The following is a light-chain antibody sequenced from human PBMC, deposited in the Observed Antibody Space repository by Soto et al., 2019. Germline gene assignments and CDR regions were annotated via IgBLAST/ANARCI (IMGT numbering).Light chain of an antibody. CDR2: WAS. V-gene: IGKV4-1*01. CDR3: QQYFSTPQT. Sequence: DIAMTQSPDSLAVSLGERATINCKSSQSVLYSSNNKNYLAWYQQKPGQPPKLLIYWASTRESGVPDRFSGSGSGTDVTLTISSLQAEDVAVYYCQQYFSTPQTFGQGTKVEIK. CDR1: QSVLYSSNNKNY. J-gene: IGKJ1*01.